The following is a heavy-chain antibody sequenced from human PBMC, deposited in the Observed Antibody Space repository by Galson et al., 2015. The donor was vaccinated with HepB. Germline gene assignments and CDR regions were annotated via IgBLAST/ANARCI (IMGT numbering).Heavy chain of an antibody. D-gene: IGHD5-12*01. V-gene: IGHV1-69*13. CDR2: IIPIFGTA. J-gene: IGHJ4*02. CDR1: GGTFSSYA. Sequence: SVKVSCKASGGTFSSYAISWVRQAPGQGLEWMGGIIPIFGTANYAQKFQGRVTITADESTSTAYMELSSLRSEDTAVYYCASNGHSGCDRSFDYWGQGTLVTVSS. CDR3: ASNGHSGCDRSFDY.